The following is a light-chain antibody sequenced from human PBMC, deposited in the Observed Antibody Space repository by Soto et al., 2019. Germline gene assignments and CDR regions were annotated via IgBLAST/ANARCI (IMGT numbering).Light chain of an antibody. J-gene: IGLJ3*02. CDR2: TDY. V-gene: IGLV1-44*01. Sequence: QSVLTQPPSASGTPGQRVTISCSGTSSNVGTYTVNWYQQLPGTAPKLLIYTDYQRPSGVPDRFSGSKSGTSACLAINGLHSEDEADYYCASWDDNLNGGVFGGGTKLTVL. CDR3: ASWDDNLNGGV. CDR1: SSNVGTYT.